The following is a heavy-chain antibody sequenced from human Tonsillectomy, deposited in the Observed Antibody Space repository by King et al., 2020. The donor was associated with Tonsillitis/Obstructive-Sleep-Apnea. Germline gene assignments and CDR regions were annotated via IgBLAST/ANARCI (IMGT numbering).Heavy chain of an antibody. CDR3: ARDSRHIPGRPEAFEI. D-gene: IGHD6-6*01. CDR1: GYTFRTYG. Sequence: QLVQSGAEVKKPGASVKVSCKPSGYTFRTYGINWVRQAPGQGLEWMGWISPYNGTTNYAQNLQDRVTMTTDTSTSTAYMELRSLRSDDTAVYYCARDSRHIPGRPEAFEIWGQGTLVTVSS. CDR2: ISPYNGTT. V-gene: IGHV1-18*01. J-gene: IGHJ3*02.